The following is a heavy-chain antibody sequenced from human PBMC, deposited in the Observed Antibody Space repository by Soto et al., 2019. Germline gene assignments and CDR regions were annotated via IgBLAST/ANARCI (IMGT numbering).Heavy chain of an antibody. CDR2: IWFDGSNT. CDR1: GFTFSSYG. V-gene: IGHV3-33*01. D-gene: IGHD5-12*01. CDR3: ARDVDGDDSQLDY. Sequence: QVHLVQSGGGVVQPGTSLRLSCAASGFTFSSYGMHWVRQTPGKGLEWVTLIWFDGSNTYYADSVKGRFTISRHNSKNPLYLQMNSLRAEDTAVYYCARDVDGDDSQLDYWGQGTLVTVSS. J-gene: IGHJ4*02.